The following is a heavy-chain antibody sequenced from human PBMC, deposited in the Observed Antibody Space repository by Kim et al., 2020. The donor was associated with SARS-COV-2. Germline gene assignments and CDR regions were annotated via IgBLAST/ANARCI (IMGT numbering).Heavy chain of an antibody. CDR3: AGEGIG. J-gene: IGHJ4*02. CDR2: SSGSTI. D-gene: IGHD2-15*01. V-gene: IGHV3-11*01. Sequence: SSGSTIYYADSVKGRFTISRDNAKNSLYLQMNSQRAEDTAVYYCAGEGIGWGQGTLVTVSS.